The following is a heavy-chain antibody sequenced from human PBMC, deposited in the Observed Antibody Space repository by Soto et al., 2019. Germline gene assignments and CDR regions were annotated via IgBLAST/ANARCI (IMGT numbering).Heavy chain of an antibody. J-gene: IGHJ4*02. Sequence: QVQLVESGGGVVQPGRSLRLSCAASGFTFSSYGMHWVRQAPGKGLEWVAVISYDGSNKYYADSVKGRFTISRDNSKNTLYLQMNSLRAEDTAVYYCAKDSSYNFSFGYWGQGTLVTVSS. CDR1: GFTFSSYG. D-gene: IGHD1-20*01. V-gene: IGHV3-30*18. CDR2: ISYDGSNK. CDR3: AKDSSYNFSFGY.